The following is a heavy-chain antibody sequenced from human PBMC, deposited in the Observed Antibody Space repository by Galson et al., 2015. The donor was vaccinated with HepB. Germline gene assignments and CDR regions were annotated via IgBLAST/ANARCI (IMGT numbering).Heavy chain of an antibody. CDR2: INIGNGAT. Sequence: SVKVSCKASGSTFTSYALHWVRQAPGQRLEWMGWINIGNGATKYSQKFQDRVLLTRDTSANTAYMELRSLTSEDTAIYYCARELGELRYNWFDSWGQGTLVTVSS. D-gene: IGHD1-7*01. CDR1: GSTFTSYA. J-gene: IGHJ5*01. CDR3: ARELGELRYNWFDS. V-gene: IGHV1-3*04.